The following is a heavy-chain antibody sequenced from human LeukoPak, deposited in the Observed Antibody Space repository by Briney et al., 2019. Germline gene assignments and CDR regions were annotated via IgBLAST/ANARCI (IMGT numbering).Heavy chain of an antibody. CDR2: INQDGSRR. D-gene: IGHD3-10*01. Sequence: GGSLRLSCAGSGFTFSSYWISWVRQAPGKGLEWVANINQDGSRRHYVDSVRGRFTISRDNSRSTLYLQMNSLRPEDTAIYYCAREGYYGSGSPPSLYFDYWGQGTLVTVSS. V-gene: IGHV3-7*01. CDR3: AREGYYGSGSPPSLYFDY. J-gene: IGHJ4*02. CDR1: GFTFSSYW.